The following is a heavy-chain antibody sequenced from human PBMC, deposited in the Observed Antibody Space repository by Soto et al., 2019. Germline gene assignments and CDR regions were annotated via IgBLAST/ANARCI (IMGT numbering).Heavy chain of an antibody. CDR2: IYSGGST. CDR1: GFTVSSNY. D-gene: IGHD3-9*01. V-gene: IGHV3-53*04. J-gene: IGHJ2*01. CDR3: ARAPGYSDILTGYFHWYFEL. Sequence: EVQLVESGGGLVQPGGSLRLSCAASGFTVSSNYMSWVRQAPGKGLEWVSVIYSGGSTYYADSVKGRFTISRHNSKNPLSLQRNRRRAEDTAVYYCARAPGYSDILTGYFHWYFELWGRGTLVTVSS.